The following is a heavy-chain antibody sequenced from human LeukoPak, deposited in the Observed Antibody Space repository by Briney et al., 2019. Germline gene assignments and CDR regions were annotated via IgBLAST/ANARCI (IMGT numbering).Heavy chain of an antibody. CDR1: GGSISSGDYY. CDR3: ARESLELREGGLFDY. Sequence: KPSETLSLTCTVSGGSISSGDYYWSWIRQPPGKGLEWIGYIYYSGSTYYNPSLKSRVTISVDTSKNQFSLKLSSVTAADTAVYYCARESLELREGGLFDYWGQGTLVTVSS. D-gene: IGHD1-7*01. CDR2: IYYSGST. V-gene: IGHV4-30-4*08. J-gene: IGHJ4*02.